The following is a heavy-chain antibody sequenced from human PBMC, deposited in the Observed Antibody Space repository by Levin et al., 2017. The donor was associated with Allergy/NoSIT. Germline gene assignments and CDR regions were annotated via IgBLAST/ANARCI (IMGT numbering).Heavy chain of an antibody. CDR3: TTGGARKTGPPPTRY. D-gene: IGHD1-14*01. J-gene: IGHJ4*02. Sequence: GGSLRLSCAASGFTFSNAWMSWVRQAPGKGLEWVGRIKSKTDGGTTDYAAPVKGRFTISRDDSKNTLYLQMNSLKTEDTAVYYCTTGGARKTGPPPTRYWGQGTLVTVSS. CDR1: GFTFSNAW. V-gene: IGHV3-15*01. CDR2: IKSKTDGGTT.